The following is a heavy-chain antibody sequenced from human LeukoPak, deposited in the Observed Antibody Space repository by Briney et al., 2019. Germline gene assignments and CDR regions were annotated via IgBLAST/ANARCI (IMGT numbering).Heavy chain of an antibody. D-gene: IGHD6-6*01. CDR2: INHSGST. J-gene: IGHJ6*02. CDR3: ARGRNSIAARYYYYGMDV. Sequence: PSETLSLTCAVYGGSFSGYYWSWIRQPPGKGLEWIGEINHSGSTNYNPSLKSRVTISVDTSKNQSSLKLSSVTAADTAVYYCARGRNSIAARYYYYGMDVWGQGTTVTVSS. CDR1: GGSFSGYY. V-gene: IGHV4-34*01.